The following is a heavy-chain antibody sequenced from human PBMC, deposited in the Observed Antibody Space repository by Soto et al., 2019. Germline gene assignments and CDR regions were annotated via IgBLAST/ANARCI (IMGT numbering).Heavy chain of an antibody. CDR3: ARATYYYDSSGYSDRVLDY. D-gene: IGHD3-22*01. CDR1: GGSISSGVYY. J-gene: IGHJ4*02. CDR2: IYYSGNT. V-gene: IGHV4-31*03. Sequence: QVQLQESGPGLVKPSQTLSLTCTVSGGSISSGVYYWSWIRQHPGKGLEWIGYIYYSGNTYYNPSLKSRVNISEDPSKHQFSLKLRSVTAADTAVYYCARATYYYDSSGYSDRVLDYWGQGTLVTVSS.